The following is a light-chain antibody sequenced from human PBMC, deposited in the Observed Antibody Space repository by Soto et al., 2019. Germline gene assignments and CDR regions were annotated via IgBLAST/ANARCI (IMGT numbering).Light chain of an antibody. J-gene: IGKJ1*01. CDR1: QTISSW. Sequence: DIQMTQSPSTLSASVGDRVIITCRASQTISSWLAWYQQKPGKAPNLLIYKASALKSGVPSRFSGSGSGTEFTLSISCLQPDDFATYYCQQYDNDSWTFGQGTKVEIK. CDR3: QQYDNDSWT. V-gene: IGKV1-5*03. CDR2: KAS.